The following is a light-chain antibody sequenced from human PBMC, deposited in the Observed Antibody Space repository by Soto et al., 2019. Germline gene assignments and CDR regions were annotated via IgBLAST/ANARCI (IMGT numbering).Light chain of an antibody. CDR3: QQRSNWPPSIT. V-gene: IGKV3D-20*02. CDR1: QSVSSSY. CDR2: DAS. Sequence: DIVLTQSPVFLSLSPGERPPLSCTASQSVSSSYLAWYQQKPGQPPRLLIYDASDRAPGIPARFSGSGSATDFTLTINNLEPEDFAVYYCQQRSNWPPSITFGQGTRLEIK. J-gene: IGKJ5*01.